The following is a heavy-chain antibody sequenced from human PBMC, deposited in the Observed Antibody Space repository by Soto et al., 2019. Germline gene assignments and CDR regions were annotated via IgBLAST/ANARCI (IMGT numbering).Heavy chain of an antibody. CDR3: ARASYFSEKTAFYAKSFKCFAP. CDR1: GFTFSGSE. V-gene: IGHV3-30*14. Sequence: QVQLLESGGGVVQSGRSLRLSCAASGFTFSGSEMHWVRQAPGKGMEWVAFISYDGDNKYYADSVKGRFTVSRNNSRNTLHLQMDSLRPEDTAVYYCARASYFSEKTAFYAKSFKCFAPWGQGTLLTVS. D-gene: IGHD2-21*02. CDR2: ISYDGDNK. J-gene: IGHJ5*02.